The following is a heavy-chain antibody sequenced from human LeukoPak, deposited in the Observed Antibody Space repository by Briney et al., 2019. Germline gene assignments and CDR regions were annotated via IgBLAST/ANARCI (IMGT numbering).Heavy chain of an antibody. J-gene: IGHJ6*04. CDR2: IYYSGST. D-gene: IGHD3-3*01. Sequence: PSETLSLTCTVSGGSISSYYWSWIRQPPGKGLERIGYIYYSGSTNYNPSLKSRVTISVDTSKNQFSLKLSSVTAADTAVYYCARAISFWSALDVWGKGTTVTVSS. V-gene: IGHV4-59*01. CDR3: ARAISFWSALDV. CDR1: GGSISSYY.